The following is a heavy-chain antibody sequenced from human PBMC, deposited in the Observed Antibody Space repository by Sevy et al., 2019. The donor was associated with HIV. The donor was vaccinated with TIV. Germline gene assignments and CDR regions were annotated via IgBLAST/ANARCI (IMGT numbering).Heavy chain of an antibody. Sequence: GGSWRLSVAASGFTFSNYALSGVGKAPGKGRGGVSTFFFVVGKINNADSVKGRFTISRDNSKNTLYLQMNSLRAEDTALYYCAREGCSKPHDYWGQGTLVTVSS. CDR3: AREGCSKPHDY. D-gene: IGHD2-2*01. V-gene: IGHV3-23*01. J-gene: IGHJ4*02. CDR1: GFTFSNYA. CDR2: FFFVVGKI.